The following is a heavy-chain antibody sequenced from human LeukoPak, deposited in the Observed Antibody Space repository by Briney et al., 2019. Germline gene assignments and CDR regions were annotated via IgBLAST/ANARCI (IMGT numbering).Heavy chain of an antibody. D-gene: IGHD3-10*01. Sequence: SETLSLTCTVSRGSISSYYWSWIRQPPGKGLEWIGYIYYSGSTNYNPSLKSRVTISVDTSKNQFSLKLSSVTAADTAVYYCERSAHMVRGVYFDYWGQGTLVTVSS. CDR1: RGSISSYY. J-gene: IGHJ4*02. CDR2: IYYSGST. CDR3: ERSAHMVRGVYFDY. V-gene: IGHV4-59*01.